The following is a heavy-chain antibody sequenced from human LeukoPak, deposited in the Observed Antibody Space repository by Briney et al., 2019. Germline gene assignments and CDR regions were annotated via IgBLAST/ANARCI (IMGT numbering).Heavy chain of an antibody. V-gene: IGHV3-23*01. CDR3: ARAPYLYYYYGMDV. Sequence: GGSLRLSCAASGFTFSSYAMSWVRQAPGKGLKWVSAISGSGGSTYYADSVKGRFTISRDNSKNTLYLQMNSLRAEDTAVYYCARAPYLYYYYGMDVWGQGTTVTVSS. CDR2: ISGSGGST. D-gene: IGHD1-26*01. CDR1: GFTFSSYA. J-gene: IGHJ6*02.